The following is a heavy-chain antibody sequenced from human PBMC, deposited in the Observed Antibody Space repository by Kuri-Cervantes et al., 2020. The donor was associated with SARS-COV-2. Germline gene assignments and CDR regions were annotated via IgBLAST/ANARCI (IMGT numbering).Heavy chain of an antibody. Sequence: AAVQVSCNSSGYTFTGYYMHWVRQAPGEGLEWMGWINPNSGGTNYAQKFQGRVTMARDTSINTAYMELSRLRSDETAVYYCARAPSLWSLLDYWGQGTLVTVSS. CDR1: GYTFTGYY. CDR3: ARAPSLWSLLDY. CDR2: INPNSGGT. D-gene: IGHD3-16*01. J-gene: IGHJ4*02. V-gene: IGHV1-2*02.